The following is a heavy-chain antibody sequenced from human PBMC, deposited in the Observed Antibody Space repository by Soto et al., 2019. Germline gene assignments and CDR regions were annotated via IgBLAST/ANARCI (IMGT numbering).Heavy chain of an antibody. Sequence: GGSLRLSCAASGFTFSDYSMSWIRQAPGKGLEWVSYITYSGSTIYSADSVKGRFTISRDNAKNTLYLQMNSLRAEDTAVYYCARGLSITHYGMDVWGQGTTVTVSS. CDR2: ITYSGSTI. V-gene: IGHV3-11*01. CDR1: GFTFSDYS. CDR3: ARGLSITHYGMDV. J-gene: IGHJ6*02.